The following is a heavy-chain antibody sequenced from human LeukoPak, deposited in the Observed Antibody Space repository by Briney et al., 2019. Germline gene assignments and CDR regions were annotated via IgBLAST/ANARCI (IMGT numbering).Heavy chain of an antibody. CDR1: GASISSSNW. CDR3: ARESTVTHPFDS. CDR2: IYHSGST. D-gene: IGHD4-17*01. V-gene: IGHV4-4*02. Sequence: PSETLSLTCAVSGASISSSNWWSWVRQPPGKGLEWIGEIYHSGSTNYNPSLKSRVTISVDKSMNQFSLKLNSATAADTAVYYCARESTVTHPFDSWGQGTLVTVSS. J-gene: IGHJ4*02.